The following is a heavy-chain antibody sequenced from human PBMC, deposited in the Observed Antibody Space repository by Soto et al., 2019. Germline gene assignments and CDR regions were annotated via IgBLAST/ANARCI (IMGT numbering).Heavy chain of an antibody. V-gene: IGHV6-1*01. CDR1: GDSVSSNTAA. Sequence: QVQLQQSGPGLVKPSQTLSLTCAISGDSVSSNTAAWNWIRQSPSRGLEWLGRTYYRSKWFHDYAVSVESRMTINPDTSKNQFSLQLNSVTPEDTAVYYCARAPALAFDIWGQGTMVTVSS. CDR2: TYYRSKWFH. CDR3: ARAPALAFDI. J-gene: IGHJ3*02.